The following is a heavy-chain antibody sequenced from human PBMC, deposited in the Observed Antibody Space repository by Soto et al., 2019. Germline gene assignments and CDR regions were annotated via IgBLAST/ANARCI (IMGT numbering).Heavy chain of an antibody. V-gene: IGHV4-31*03. D-gene: IGHD2-2*02. CDR2: VYYTGSS. CDR3: ARLYTYGNYYFAY. J-gene: IGHJ4*01. Sequence: SETLSLTCTVSGDSISSGGHYWSWIRQVPGRGLEWLGYVYYTGSSYYSPSLKSRLTMSVDTSNNQFSLTLSSVTPADTAVYFCARLYTYGNYYFAYWGQGTLVTVSS. CDR1: GDSISSGGHY.